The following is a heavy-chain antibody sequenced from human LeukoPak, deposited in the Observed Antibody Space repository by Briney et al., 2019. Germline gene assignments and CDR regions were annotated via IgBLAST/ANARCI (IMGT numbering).Heavy chain of an antibody. D-gene: IGHD3-22*01. Sequence: GGSLRLSCAASGFTFSSYAMTWVRQAPGKGLEWVSAINDRGDHTYYTDSVKGRFTISRDHSKSTLYLQMNSLRAEDTAVYYCAKHNAYDNSGYSYHFDSWGQGTLVTVSS. V-gene: IGHV3-23*01. CDR3: AKHNAYDNSGYSYHFDS. CDR1: GFTFSSYA. J-gene: IGHJ4*02. CDR2: INDRGDHT.